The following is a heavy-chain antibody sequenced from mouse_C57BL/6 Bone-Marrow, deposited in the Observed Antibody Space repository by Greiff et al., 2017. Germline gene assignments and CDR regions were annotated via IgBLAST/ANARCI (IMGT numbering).Heavy chain of an antibody. Sequence: EVKLVESGGGLVKPGGSLKLSCAASGFTFSSYAMSWVRQTPDKRLEWVATISDGGSYTYYPDNVKGRFTISRDNAKNNLYLQMSHLKSEDTAMYYCAIVMGPWFAYWGQGTLVTVSA. CDR1: GFTFSSYA. V-gene: IGHV5-4*03. CDR3: AIVMGPWFAY. J-gene: IGHJ3*01. CDR2: ISDGGSYT. D-gene: IGHD2-3*01.